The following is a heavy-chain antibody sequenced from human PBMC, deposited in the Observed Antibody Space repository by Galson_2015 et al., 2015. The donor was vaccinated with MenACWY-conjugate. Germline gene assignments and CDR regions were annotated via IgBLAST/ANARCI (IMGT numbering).Heavy chain of an antibody. J-gene: IGHJ6*02. CDR3: ARGGVTILGVVLYGMDV. CDR2: ISSNNRDT. V-gene: IGHV3-11*06. CDR1: GFTFSAYY. D-gene: IGHD3-3*01. Sequence: SLRLSCAASGFTFSAYYMSWIRHTPGKGLEWVSYISSNNRDTNYAESVRGRFTISRDNAKNLLYLQMNSLRAKDTAVYYCARGGVTILGVVLYGMDVWGQGTTVTVSS.